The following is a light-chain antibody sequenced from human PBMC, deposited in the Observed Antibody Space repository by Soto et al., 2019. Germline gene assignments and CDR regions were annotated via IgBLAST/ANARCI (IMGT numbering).Light chain of an antibody. J-gene: IGLJ1*01. CDR2: DVI. CDR1: SSDVGDYEH. V-gene: IGLV2-18*02. CDR3: SSYTSSSTYV. Sequence: QSALTQPPSVSGSPGQSVTIYCTVTSSDVGDYEHVSWYQLAPGTAPKLLISDVINRPSGVSDRFSGSRSGNTASLTISGLLAEDEADYYCSSYTSSSTYVFGTGTKVTVL.